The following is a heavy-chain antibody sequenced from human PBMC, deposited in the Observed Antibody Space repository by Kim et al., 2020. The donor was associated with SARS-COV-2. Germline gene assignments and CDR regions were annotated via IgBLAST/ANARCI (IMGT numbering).Heavy chain of an antibody. D-gene: IGHD3-16*02. J-gene: IGHJ4*02. V-gene: IGHV4-31*02. Sequence: LQSRVTISVDTSKNPFSLKLSSVTAADTAVYYCARATMITFGGVIDHFDYWGQGTLVTVSS. CDR3: ARATMITFGGVIDHFDY.